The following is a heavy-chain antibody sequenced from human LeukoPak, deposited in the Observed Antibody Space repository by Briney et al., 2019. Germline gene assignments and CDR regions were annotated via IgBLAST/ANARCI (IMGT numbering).Heavy chain of an antibody. CDR3: TSDPASNWASFDY. Sequence: GGSLLLSCAASGFTFSGSAMRWVRQAAGKGREGVGRIRSKANNYGTAYAASVKARFTISTDDSKNTAYLQMNSLKTEDTAVYYCTSDPASNWASFDYWGQGTLVTVSS. CDR1: GFTFSGSA. D-gene: IGHD7-27*01. V-gene: IGHV3-73*01. CDR2: IRSKANNYGT. J-gene: IGHJ4*02.